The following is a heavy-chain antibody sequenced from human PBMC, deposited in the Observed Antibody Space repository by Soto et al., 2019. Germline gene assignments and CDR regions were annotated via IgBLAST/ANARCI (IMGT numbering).Heavy chain of an antibody. CDR3: AQYCSSTSCPYYYYYGMDV. Sequence: SVKVSCKASGYSFTNYDIHWVRQAPGQGLEWMGGIIPIFGTANYAQKFQGRITITADKSTNTAYMELRSLRSEDTAVYYCAQYCSSTSCPYYYYYGMDVWGQGTTVTVYS. J-gene: IGHJ6*02. CDR1: GYSFTNYD. CDR2: IIPIFGTA. D-gene: IGHD2-2*01. V-gene: IGHV1-69*06.